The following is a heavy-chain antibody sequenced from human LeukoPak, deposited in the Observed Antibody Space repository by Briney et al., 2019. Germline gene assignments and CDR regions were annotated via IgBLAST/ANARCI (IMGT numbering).Heavy chain of an antibody. Sequence: PSETLSLTCTVSGGSISSSSYYWGWIRQPPGKGLEWIGSIYYSGSTYYNPSLKSRVTISVDTSKKQFSLKLNSVTAADTAVYYCARASSSSYPLDYWGQGTLVTVSS. V-gene: IGHV4-39*01. CDR1: GGSISSSSYY. D-gene: IGHD6-13*01. CDR2: IYYSGST. J-gene: IGHJ4*02. CDR3: ARASSSSYPLDY.